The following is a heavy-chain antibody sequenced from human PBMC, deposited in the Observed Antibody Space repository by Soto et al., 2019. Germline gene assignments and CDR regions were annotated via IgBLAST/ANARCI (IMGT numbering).Heavy chain of an antibody. J-gene: IGHJ4*02. CDR3: AKDHPITMVFVVITFDY. CDR1: GFNFSSYA. V-gene: IGHV3-23*01. Sequence: GGSLRLSCAASGFNFSSYAMSWVRQAPGKGLEWVSAIGGTGGSTYYADSVKGRFTISRDNSKNTLYLQMNKLRAEDTAVYYGAKDHPITMVFVVITFDYWGQGTLVTVSS. CDR2: IGGTGGST. D-gene: IGHD3-22*01.